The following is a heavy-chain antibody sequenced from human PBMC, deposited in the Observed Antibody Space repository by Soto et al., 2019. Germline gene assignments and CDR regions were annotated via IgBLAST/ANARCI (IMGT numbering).Heavy chain of an antibody. V-gene: IGHV4-61*01. CDR3: ARGPRIAARRGNWFDS. D-gene: IGHD6-6*01. Sequence: SETLSLTCNVSGGSVSSGSSHWSWIRQPPGKGLEWIGFLYFSGSTICNPSLKSRVTISVDTSKNQFSLNLTSVTAADTAVYYCARGPRIAARRGNWFDSWGQGTLVTVSS. CDR1: GGSVSSGSSH. J-gene: IGHJ5*01. CDR2: LYFSGST.